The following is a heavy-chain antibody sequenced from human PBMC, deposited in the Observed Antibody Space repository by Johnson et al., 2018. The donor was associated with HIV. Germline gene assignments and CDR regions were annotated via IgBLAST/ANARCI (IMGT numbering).Heavy chain of an antibody. D-gene: IGHD6-13*01. CDR1: GFTFSSYA. V-gene: IGHV3-23*04. J-gene: IGHJ3*02. Sequence: VQLVESGGGVVQPGRSLRLSCAASGFTFSSYAMSWVRQAPGTGLEWVSAISGSGGSTYYADSVKGRFTISRDNSKNTLYLQINSLRAEDTAVYYCAKDSSSWYGGAFDIWGQVTMVTVSS. CDR3: AKDSSSWYGGAFDI. CDR2: ISGSGGST.